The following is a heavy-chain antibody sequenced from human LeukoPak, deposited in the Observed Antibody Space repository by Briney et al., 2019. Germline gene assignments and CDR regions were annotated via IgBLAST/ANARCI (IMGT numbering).Heavy chain of an antibody. J-gene: IGHJ4*02. CDR1: GGTLSSYT. CDR2: IIPILGIA. CDR3: ARALGTGPFDY. Sequence: ASVKVSCKASGGTLSSYTISWVRQAPGQGLEWMERIIPILGIANYAQKFQGRVTITADKSTSTAYMELSSLRSEDTAVYYCARALGTGPFDYWGQGTLVTVSS. V-gene: IGHV1-69*02. D-gene: IGHD1-26*01.